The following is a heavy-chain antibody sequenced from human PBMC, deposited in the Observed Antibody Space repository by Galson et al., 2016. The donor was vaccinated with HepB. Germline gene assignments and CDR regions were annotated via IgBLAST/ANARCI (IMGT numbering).Heavy chain of an antibody. Sequence: SVKVSCKASGYTFTNYDINWVRQATGQGLEWMGWMNPNSGNTGYAQKFQGRVTMTRNTSISTAYMELSSLRSEDTAVYYCARSPMVTAIENWFDPWGQGTLVTVSS. CDR1: GYTFTNYD. CDR2: MNPNSGNT. D-gene: IGHD2-21*02. V-gene: IGHV1-8*01. J-gene: IGHJ5*02. CDR3: ARSPMVTAIENWFDP.